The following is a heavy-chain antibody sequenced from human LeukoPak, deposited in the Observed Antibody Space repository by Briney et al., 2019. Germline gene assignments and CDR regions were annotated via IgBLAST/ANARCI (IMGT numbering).Heavy chain of an antibody. CDR3: AELGITMIGGV. Sequence: GGSLRLSCAASGFTFSSYEMNWVRQAPGKGLEWVSYISSSGSLIYYADSVKGRFTISRDNAKNSLYLQMNSLRAEDTAVYYCAELGITMIGGVWGKGTTVTVSS. CDR1: GFTFSSYE. D-gene: IGHD3-10*02. CDR2: ISSSGSLI. J-gene: IGHJ6*04. V-gene: IGHV3-48*03.